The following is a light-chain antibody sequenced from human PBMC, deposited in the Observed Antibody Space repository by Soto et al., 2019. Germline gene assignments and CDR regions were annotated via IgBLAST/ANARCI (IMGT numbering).Light chain of an antibody. CDR1: SSDVGGYNY. J-gene: IGLJ1*01. CDR2: DVS. CDR3: SSYTTDNTEV. V-gene: IGLV2-14*03. Sequence: QSALTQPASVSGSPGQSIAISCTGTSSDVGGYNYVSWYQQHPGKAPKLLIFDVSHRPSGVSDRFSVSKSGNTASLTISGLQAEDEADYYCSSYTTDNTEVFGTGTKVTV.